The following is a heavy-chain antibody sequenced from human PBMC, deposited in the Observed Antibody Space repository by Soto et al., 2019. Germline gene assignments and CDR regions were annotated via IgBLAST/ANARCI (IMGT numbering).Heavy chain of an antibody. J-gene: IGHJ3*01. CDR2: ISSNGGST. V-gene: IGHV3-64*01. D-gene: IGHD4-17*01. CDR3: ARYRTTYAFDL. Sequence: EVQLVESGGGLVQPGGSLRLSCAASGFTFSSYAMHWVRQAPGKGLEYVSAISSNGGSTYYANSVKGRFTISRDNSKNTLYLQMGSLRAEDMAVYYCARYRTTYAFDLWGQGTMVTVSS. CDR1: GFTFSSYA.